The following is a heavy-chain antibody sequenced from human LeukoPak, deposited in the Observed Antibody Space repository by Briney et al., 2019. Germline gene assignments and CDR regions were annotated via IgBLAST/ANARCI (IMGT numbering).Heavy chain of an antibody. CDR1: GFTFSSYG. CDR2: ISYNGHNK. CDR3: AKDPGMAVYSYGYDAFDI. D-gene: IGHD5-18*01. V-gene: IGHV3-30*18. J-gene: IGHJ3*02. Sequence: GGSLRLSCAASGFTFSSYGMHWVRQAPGKGLEWMAVISYNGHNKYSADSVKGRFTISRDNSKNTLYLQMNSLRAEDTAIYYCAKDPGMAVYSYGYDAFDIWGQGTMVTVSS.